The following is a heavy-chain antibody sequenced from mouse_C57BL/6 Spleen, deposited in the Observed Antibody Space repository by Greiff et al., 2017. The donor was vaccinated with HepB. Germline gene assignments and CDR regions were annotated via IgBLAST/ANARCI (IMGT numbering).Heavy chain of an antibody. J-gene: IGHJ3*01. V-gene: IGHV1-64*01. CDR2: IHPNSGST. D-gene: IGHD1-1*01. CDR3: ARRGYGSPFAY. CDR1: GYTFTSYW. Sequence: QVHVKQSGAELVKPGASVKLSCKASGYTFTSYWMHWVKQRPGQGLEWIGMIHPNSGSTNYNEKFKSKATLTVDKSSSTAYMQLSSLTSEDSAVYYCARRGYGSPFAYWGQGTLVTVSA.